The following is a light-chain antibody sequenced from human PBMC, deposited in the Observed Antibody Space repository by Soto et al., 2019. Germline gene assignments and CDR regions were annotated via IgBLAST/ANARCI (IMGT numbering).Light chain of an antibody. J-gene: IGLJ2*01. Sequence: QSVLTQPASVSGSPGQSITISCTGTSSDIGGYNYVSWYQQYPGKAPKLMIYDVTYRPSGVSNRFSGSKSGNTASLTISGLRAEDEADYYCSSYTTSSTLLFGGETKLTVL. CDR1: SSDIGGYNY. V-gene: IGLV2-14*03. CDR2: DVT. CDR3: SSYTTSSTLL.